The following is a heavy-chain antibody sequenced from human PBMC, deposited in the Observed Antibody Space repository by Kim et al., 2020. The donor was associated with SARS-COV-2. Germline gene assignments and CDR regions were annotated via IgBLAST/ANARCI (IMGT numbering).Heavy chain of an antibody. J-gene: IGHJ3*01. Sequence: GGSLRLSCAASGLAFSSYSLSWVRQAPGKGLEWVSAITAGGGGTYSADSVKGRFTISRDNSKKTLYLQMNSLRAEDTALYYCANLPRVTTDAFDLWGQGTMVTVSS. CDR3: ANLPRVTTDAFDL. CDR1: GLAFSSYS. CDR2: ITAGGGGT. V-gene: IGHV3-23*01. D-gene: IGHD4-17*01.